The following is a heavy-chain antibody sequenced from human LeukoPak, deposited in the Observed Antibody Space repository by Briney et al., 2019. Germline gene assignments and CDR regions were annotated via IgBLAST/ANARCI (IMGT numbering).Heavy chain of an antibody. CDR3: ARGVGYSSSWYHFDY. Sequence: ASVKVSCKASGYTFTGYYMHWVRQAPGQGLERMGWINPNSGGTNYAQKFQGRVTMTRDTSISTAYMELSRLRADDTAVYYCARGVGYSSSWYHFDYWGQGTLVTVSS. D-gene: IGHD6-13*01. CDR1: GYTFTGYY. CDR2: INPNSGGT. V-gene: IGHV1-2*02. J-gene: IGHJ4*02.